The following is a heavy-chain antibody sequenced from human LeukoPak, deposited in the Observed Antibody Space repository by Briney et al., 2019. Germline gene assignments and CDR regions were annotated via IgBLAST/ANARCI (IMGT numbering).Heavy chain of an antibody. V-gene: IGHV4-59*08. J-gene: IGHJ4*02. D-gene: IGHD4-17*01. CDR1: GGSISSYY. Sequence: SETLSLTCTVSGGSISSYYWSWIRQPPGKGLEWIGYVYYSGSTNYNPSLKSRVTISVDTSKNQFSLKLSSVTAADTAVYYCARHSDYGDYFDYWGQGTLVTVSS. CDR3: ARHSDYGDYFDY. CDR2: VYYSGST.